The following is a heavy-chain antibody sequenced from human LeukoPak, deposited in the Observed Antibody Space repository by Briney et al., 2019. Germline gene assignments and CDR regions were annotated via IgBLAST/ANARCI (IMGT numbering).Heavy chain of an antibody. CDR3: ARDRDTMVRGVIITSGYGMDV. V-gene: IGHV1-2*02. CDR1: GYTFTGYY. D-gene: IGHD3-10*01. J-gene: IGHJ6*02. Sequence: ASVKVSCKASGYTFTGYYMHWVRQAPGQGLEWMGWINPNSGGTNYAQKFQGRVTMTRDTSISTAYMELSRLRSGDTAVYYCARDRDTMVRGVIITSGYGMDVWGQGTTVTVSS. CDR2: INPNSGGT.